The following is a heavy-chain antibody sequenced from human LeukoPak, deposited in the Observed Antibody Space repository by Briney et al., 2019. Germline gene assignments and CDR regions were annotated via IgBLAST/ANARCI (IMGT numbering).Heavy chain of an antibody. J-gene: IGHJ4*02. CDR3: ARNVQIAARLGAIDY. Sequence: SVRVSCKACGGTFSSYAISWVRQAPGQGLEWMGGIIPIFGTANYAQKFQGRVTMTRDTSTSTVYMELSSLRSEDTAVYYCARNVQIAARLGAIDYWGQGTLVTVSS. CDR1: GGTFSSYA. CDR2: IIPIFGTA. V-gene: IGHV1-69*05. D-gene: IGHD6-6*01.